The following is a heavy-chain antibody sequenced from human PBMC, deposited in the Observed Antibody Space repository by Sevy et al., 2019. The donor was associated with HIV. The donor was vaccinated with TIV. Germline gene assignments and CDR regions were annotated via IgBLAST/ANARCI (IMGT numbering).Heavy chain of an antibody. CDR1: GFTFSSYA. CDR2: ISGSGGST. V-gene: IGHV3-23*01. CDR3: AKDGSPGRVGYCSGGSCVPGFRNEYFQH. J-gene: IGHJ1*01. Sequence: GGSLRLSCAASGFTFSSYAMSWVRQAPGKGLEWVSTISGSGGSTYYAYSVKGRFTISRDNSKNTLYLQRNSLRAEDTAVYYCAKDGSPGRVGYCSGGSCVPGFRNEYFQHWGQGTLVTVSS. D-gene: IGHD2-15*01.